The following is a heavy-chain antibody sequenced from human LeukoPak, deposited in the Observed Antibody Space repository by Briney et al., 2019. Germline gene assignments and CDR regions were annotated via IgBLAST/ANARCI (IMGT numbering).Heavy chain of an antibody. Sequence: SVKVSCKASGGTFSSYAISWVRQAPGQGLEWMGGIIPIFGTANYAQKFQGRVTITTDESTSTAYMELSSLRSEDTAVYYCARGHSDGGSGYYNNWFDPWGQGTLVTVSS. J-gene: IGHJ5*02. CDR2: IIPIFGTA. D-gene: IGHD3-3*01. V-gene: IGHV1-69*05. CDR3: ARGHSDGGSGYYNNWFDP. CDR1: GGTFSSYA.